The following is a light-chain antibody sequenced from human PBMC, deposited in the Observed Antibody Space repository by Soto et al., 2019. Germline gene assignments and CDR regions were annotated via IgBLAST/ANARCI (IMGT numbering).Light chain of an antibody. V-gene: IGLV2-14*01. CDR2: DVT. Sequence: QSALTQPASVSGSPGQSITISCTGTSSDLGTYNSVSWYQQHAGKVPKLMIYDVTNRPSGVSDRFSGSKSGNTASLTISGLQPEDEADYYCTSYTTSSTLLFGGGTKLTVL. J-gene: IGLJ2*01. CDR3: TSYTTSSTLL. CDR1: SSDLGTYNS.